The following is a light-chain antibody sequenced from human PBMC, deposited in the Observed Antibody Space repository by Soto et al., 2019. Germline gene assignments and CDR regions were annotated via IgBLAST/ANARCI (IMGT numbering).Light chain of an antibody. CDR3: HQYHIYSRT. V-gene: IGKV1-5*03. J-gene: IGKJ1*01. CDR1: QTIDSW. CDR2: KAS. Sequence: DIQMTQSPSTLSASVGDRVTITCRASQTIDSWLAWYQQKPGKPPNLLIYKASTLESGVPSRFSGSGSGTEYFLTTISLQPDDYVTYYCHQYHIYSRTFGQGTKVDIK.